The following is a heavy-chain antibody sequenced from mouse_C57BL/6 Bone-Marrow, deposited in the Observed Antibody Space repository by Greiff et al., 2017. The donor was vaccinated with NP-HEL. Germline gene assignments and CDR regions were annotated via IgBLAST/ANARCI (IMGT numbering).Heavy chain of an antibody. Sequence: VQLQQSGAELARPGASVKLSCKASGYTFTSYGISWVKQRTGQGLEWIGEIYPRSGNTYYNEKFKGKVTLTADKTSSTAYMELRSLTSEDSAVYFCARGLVGYGSSYWYFDVWGTGTTVTVSS. D-gene: IGHD1-1*01. CDR3: ARGLVGYGSSYWYFDV. V-gene: IGHV1-81*01. CDR2: IYPRSGNT. J-gene: IGHJ1*03. CDR1: GYTFTSYG.